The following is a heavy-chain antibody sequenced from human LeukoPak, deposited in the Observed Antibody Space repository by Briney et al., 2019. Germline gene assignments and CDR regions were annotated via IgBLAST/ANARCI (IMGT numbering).Heavy chain of an antibody. CDR2: INSNGTT. V-gene: IGHV4-4*07. CDR1: GASISRYH. CDR3: ARSYCSGGSCHVAGMDV. J-gene: IGHJ6*04. Sequence: SETLSLTCTVSGASISRYHWTWTRQSAGKGLEWIGRINSNGTTNYNPSLKSRVTISVDTSKNQFSLKLNSVTAADTAVYYCARSYCSGGSCHVAGMDVWGKGTTVTVSS. D-gene: IGHD2-15*01.